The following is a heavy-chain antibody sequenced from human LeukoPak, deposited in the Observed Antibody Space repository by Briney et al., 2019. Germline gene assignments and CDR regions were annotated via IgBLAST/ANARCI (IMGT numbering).Heavy chain of an antibody. D-gene: IGHD4-23*01. CDR2: IIPILGIA. Sequence: SVKVSCKASGGTFSSYAISWVRQAPGQGLEWMGRIIPILGIANYAQKFQGRVTITADKSTSTAYMELSSLRSEDTAVYYCARGTVVPFYFDYWGQGTLVTVSS. CDR3: ARGTVVPFYFDY. V-gene: IGHV1-69*04. CDR1: GGTFSSYA. J-gene: IGHJ4*02.